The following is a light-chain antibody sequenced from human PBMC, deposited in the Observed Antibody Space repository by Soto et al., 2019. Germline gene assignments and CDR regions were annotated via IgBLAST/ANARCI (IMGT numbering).Light chain of an antibody. CDR2: DAS. CDR3: QQYNSFWT. V-gene: IGKV1-5*01. Sequence: DIQMTQSPSTLSASVGDRVTITCRASHSISSWLAWYQQKPGKAPRLLIYDASYLERGVPSRFSGSGSGTEFTLTISDLQPDDLATYYCQQYNSFWTFGQGTKVEI. J-gene: IGKJ1*01. CDR1: HSISSW.